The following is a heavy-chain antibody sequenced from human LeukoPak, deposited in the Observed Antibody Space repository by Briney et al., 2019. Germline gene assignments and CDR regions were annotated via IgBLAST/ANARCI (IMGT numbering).Heavy chain of an antibody. CDR3: AKEWVVPAAH. J-gene: IGHJ4*02. V-gene: IGHV3-9*01. D-gene: IGHD2-2*01. Sequence: GGSLRLSCAASGFTFDDYAMHWVRQAPGKGLEWVSGISWNSGSIGYADSVKGRFTISRDNSKNTLYLQMNSLRAEDTAVYYCAKEWVVPAAHWGQGTLVTVSS. CDR2: ISWNSGSI. CDR1: GFTFDDYA.